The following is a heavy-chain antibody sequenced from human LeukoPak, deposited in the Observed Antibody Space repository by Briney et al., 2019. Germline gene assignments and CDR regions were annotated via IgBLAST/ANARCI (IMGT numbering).Heavy chain of an antibody. D-gene: IGHD6-13*01. CDR1: GGSISSSSYY. V-gene: IGHV4-39*01. CDR3: ASEGSSWYRWFDP. Sequence: SETLSLACTVSGGSISSSSYYWGWIRQPPGKGLEWIGSIYYSGSTYYNPSLKSRVTISVDTSKNQFSLKLSSVTAADTAVYYCASEGSSWYRWFDPWGQGTLVTVSS. CDR2: IYYSGST. J-gene: IGHJ5*02.